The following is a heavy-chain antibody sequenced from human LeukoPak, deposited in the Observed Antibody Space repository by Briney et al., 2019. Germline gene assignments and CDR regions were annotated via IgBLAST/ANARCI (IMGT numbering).Heavy chain of an antibody. CDR1: GFTFDDYG. CDR2: IPYDGSNK. J-gene: IGHJ4*02. D-gene: IGHD4-23*01. V-gene: IGHV3-30*13. CDR3: ARAEGYGGELDS. Sequence: GGSLRLSCAASGFTFDDYGMSWVRQAPGKGLEWVAVIPYDGSNKYYADSVKGRFTISRENSKNRLYLQMNSLRAEDTAVYYCARAEGYGGELDSWGQGALVTVSS.